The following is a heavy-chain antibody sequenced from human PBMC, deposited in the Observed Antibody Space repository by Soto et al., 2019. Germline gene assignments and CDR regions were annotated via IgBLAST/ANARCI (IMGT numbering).Heavy chain of an antibody. D-gene: IGHD2-2*01. CDR3: ARDFLLDIVVVPATMDV. Sequence: QGQLVESGGGVVQPGGSLRLSCVASGFTFSSYAMHWVRQAPGKGLEWEAVISYHESNKYYADSVKGRFTISRDNSKNTLYLQMNSLRGEDTAVYYCARDFLLDIVVVPATMDVWGQGTTVTVSS. CDR2: ISYHESNK. V-gene: IGHV3-30-3*01. J-gene: IGHJ6*02. CDR1: GFTFSSYA.